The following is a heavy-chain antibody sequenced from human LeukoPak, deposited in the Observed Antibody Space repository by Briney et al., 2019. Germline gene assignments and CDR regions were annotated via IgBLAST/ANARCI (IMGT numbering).Heavy chain of an antibody. CDR2: IKQDGSLK. Sequence: GGSLRLSCAASGFSISNHWMSWVRQAPGKGLEWVANIKQDGSLKYYVESVKGRFAISRDNAKNSLYLQMSSLRAGDTAVYYCAREGDAFDIWGQGTMVTVSS. CDR3: AREGDAFDI. CDR1: GFSISNHW. V-gene: IGHV3-7*01. J-gene: IGHJ3*02.